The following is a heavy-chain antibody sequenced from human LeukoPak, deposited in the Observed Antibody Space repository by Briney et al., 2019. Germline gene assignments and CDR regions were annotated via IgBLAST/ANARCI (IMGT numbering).Heavy chain of an antibody. CDR2: IDTDGST. D-gene: IGHD2-2*01. V-gene: IGHV3-74*01. J-gene: IGHJ4*02. CDR1: GFTFSSHW. CDR3: SRGTVVPAAD. Sequence: GGSLRLSCVAPGFTFSSHWMYWVRQAPGKGLVWVSRIDTDGSTVYADSVKGRFTISRDNAKNTVYLQMNSLRVEDTAVYYCSRGTVVPAADWGRGTLVTVSS.